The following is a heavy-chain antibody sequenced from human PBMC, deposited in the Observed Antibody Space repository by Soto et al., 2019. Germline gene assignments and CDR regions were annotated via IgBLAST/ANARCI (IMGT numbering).Heavy chain of an antibody. CDR3: ARHTLYCSGGSCYYGWFEP. D-gene: IGHD2-15*01. CDR2: IYYSGST. J-gene: IGHJ5*02. Sequence: SETLSLTCTVSVGSISSYYWSLIRQPPGKGLEWIGYIYYSGSTNYNPSLKSRVTISVDPSKNQFSLKLRSVTAADTAVYYCARHTLYCSGGSCYYGWFEPWGQGTMVTVSS. CDR1: VGSISSYY. V-gene: IGHV4-59*01.